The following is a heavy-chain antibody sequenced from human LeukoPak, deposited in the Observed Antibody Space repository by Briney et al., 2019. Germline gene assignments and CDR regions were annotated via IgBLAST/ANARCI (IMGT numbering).Heavy chain of an antibody. V-gene: IGHV4-4*02. CDR3: ARQNYYDSTGDYNN. CDR1: GASTRSDTW. CDR2: IHQSGST. Sequence: SETLSLTCAVSGASTRSDTWWSWVRQPPGKGLEWVGEIHQSGSTNYNPSLKSRVTITVDNSKSQFSLKLGSVTAADAAVYYCARQNYYDSTGDYNNWGRGTLVTVSS. D-gene: IGHD3-22*01. J-gene: IGHJ4*02.